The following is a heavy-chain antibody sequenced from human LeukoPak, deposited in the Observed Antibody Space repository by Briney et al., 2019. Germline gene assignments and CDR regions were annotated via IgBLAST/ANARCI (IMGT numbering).Heavy chain of an antibody. V-gene: IGHV3-53*01. Sequence: PGGSLRLSCAASGFTVSSNYMSWVRQAPGKGLEWVSVIYSGGSTYYADSVKSRFTISRDNSNNTLYLQMNSRRAAYTSVSYCARDGYRALFFDIWGQGTMVTVSS. CDR2: IYSGGST. D-gene: IGHD5-12*01. CDR1: GFTVSSNY. CDR3: ARDGYRALFFDI. J-gene: IGHJ3*02.